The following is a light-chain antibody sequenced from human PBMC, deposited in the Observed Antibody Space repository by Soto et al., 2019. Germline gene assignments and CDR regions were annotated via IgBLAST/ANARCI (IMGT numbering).Light chain of an antibody. CDR1: QSVSSSY. CDR3: QQYGRLPIT. Sequence: EIVLTQSPGTLSLSPVERATLSCMASQSVSSSYLAWYQQKLGQAPRLLIYGASSRATGIPDRFSGSGSGTDFTLTISRLEPEDFAVYYCQQYGRLPITFGQGTRLEIK. CDR2: GAS. V-gene: IGKV3-20*01. J-gene: IGKJ5*01.